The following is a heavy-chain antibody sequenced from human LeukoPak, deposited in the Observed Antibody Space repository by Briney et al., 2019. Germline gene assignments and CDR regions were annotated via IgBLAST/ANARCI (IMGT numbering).Heavy chain of an antibody. D-gene: IGHD2/OR15-2a*01. CDR1: GYTFTKYW. CDR3: ARQDTTEYWGQYYFDY. J-gene: IGHJ4*02. CDR2: IYPGDSDT. Sequence: GESLKISCQGFGYTFTKYWVAWVRQMPGKGLEWMGFIYPGDSDTRYSPSFRGLVTISADKSTNTVYLRWSSLKASDSAMYYCARQDTTEYWGQYYFDYWGQGALVTVSS. V-gene: IGHV5-51*01.